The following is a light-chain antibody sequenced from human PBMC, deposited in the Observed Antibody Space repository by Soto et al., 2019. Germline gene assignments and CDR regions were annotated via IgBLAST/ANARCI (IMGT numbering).Light chain of an antibody. CDR2: DAS. CDR3: QQYDSWPPLT. J-gene: IGKJ4*01. Sequence: EIVLARYPATLSVSPGERATLSCRASQSINSNLAWYQQKPGQAPRLLIFDASNRADGTPARFSGDGSGTDFTLTITSLQSEDVAVYYCQQYDSWPPLTFGGGTKVDIK. V-gene: IGKV3-15*01. CDR1: QSINSN.